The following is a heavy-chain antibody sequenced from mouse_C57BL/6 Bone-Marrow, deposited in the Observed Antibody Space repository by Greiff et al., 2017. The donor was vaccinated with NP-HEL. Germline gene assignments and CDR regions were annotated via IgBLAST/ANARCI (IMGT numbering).Heavy chain of an antibody. J-gene: IGHJ2*01. D-gene: IGHD3-2*02. CDR3: AREGLRLQFDY. Sequence: QVQLQQPGAELVKPGASVKMSCKASGYTFTSYWITWVKQRPGQGLEWIGDIYPGSGSTNYNEKFKSKATLTLDTSSSTAYMQLRSLTSEDSAVYYCAREGLRLQFDYWGQGTTLTVSS. CDR2: IYPGSGST. CDR1: GYTFTSYW. V-gene: IGHV1-55*01.